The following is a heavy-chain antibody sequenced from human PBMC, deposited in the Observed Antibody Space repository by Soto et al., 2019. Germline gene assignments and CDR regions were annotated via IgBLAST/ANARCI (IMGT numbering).Heavy chain of an antibody. CDR3: TTDLWRIAVVVGSTGYFNP. CDR2: IKSKSDGGTT. V-gene: IGHV3-15*01. J-gene: IGHJ5*02. Sequence: PGGSLRLSCAASGFTLSDAWMSWVRQAPGKGLDWVGRIKSKSDGGTTEYAAPVRGRFTISRDDSKSTLYLQMNSLKAEDTAVYYCTTDLWRIAVVVGSTGYFNPWGQGTPVTVSS. CDR1: GFTLSDAW. D-gene: IGHD2-15*01.